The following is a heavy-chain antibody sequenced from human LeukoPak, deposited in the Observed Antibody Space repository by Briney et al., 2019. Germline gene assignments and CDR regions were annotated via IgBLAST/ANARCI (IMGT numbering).Heavy chain of an antibody. Sequence: GGSLRLSCTASGFTFSNHWMSWVRQAPGKGLEWVAVISYDGSYKYYADSVQGRFTISRDNSKNTLYLQMNSLRPDDTAVYYCAKWDFDYWGQGTLVTVSS. J-gene: IGHJ4*02. CDR1: GFTFSNHW. CDR3: AKWDFDY. CDR2: ISYDGSYK. V-gene: IGHV3-30*18.